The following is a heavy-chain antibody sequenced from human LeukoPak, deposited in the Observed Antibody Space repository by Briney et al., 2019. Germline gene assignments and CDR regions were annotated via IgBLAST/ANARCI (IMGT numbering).Heavy chain of an antibody. CDR1: GGSISSGDYY. CDR3: ARVTSVLRGDYGFDP. D-gene: IGHD4-17*01. V-gene: IGHV4-30-4*01. CDR2: IYYSGST. Sequence: SETLSLTCTVSGGSISSGDYYWGWIRQPPGKGLEWIGYIYYSGSTYYNPSLKSRVTISVDTSKTQFSLKLSSVTAADTAVYYCARVTSVLRGDYGFDPWGQGTLVTVSS. J-gene: IGHJ5*02.